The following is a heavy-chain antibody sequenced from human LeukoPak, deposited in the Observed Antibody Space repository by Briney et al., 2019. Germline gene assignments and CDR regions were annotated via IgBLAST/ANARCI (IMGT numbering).Heavy chain of an antibody. CDR3: AKDRIFMVRGVMAY. J-gene: IGHJ4*02. CDR1: GFTFSSYG. Sequence: PGGSLRLSCAASGFTFSSYGMHWVRQAPGKGLEWVAVISYDGSNKYYADSVKGRFTISRDNSKNTLYLQMNSLRAEDTAVYYCAKDRIFMVRGVMAYWGQGTLVTVSS. D-gene: IGHD3-10*01. CDR2: ISYDGSNK. V-gene: IGHV3-30*18.